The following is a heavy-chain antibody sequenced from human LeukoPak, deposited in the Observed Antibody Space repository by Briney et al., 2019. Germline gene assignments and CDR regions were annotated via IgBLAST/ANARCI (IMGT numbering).Heavy chain of an antibody. Sequence: SETLSLTCTVSGDSLSSHYWSWIRQPPGRGLEWIGYIFGSGSTHYDPSLRSRVTISEDTSKNQFSLKLTSVTAADTAVYYCARNVGWYSHDSWGQGTLVTVSS. CDR3: ARNVGWYSHDS. J-gene: IGHJ4*02. CDR1: GDSLSSHY. CDR2: IFGSGST. D-gene: IGHD6-19*01. V-gene: IGHV4-59*08.